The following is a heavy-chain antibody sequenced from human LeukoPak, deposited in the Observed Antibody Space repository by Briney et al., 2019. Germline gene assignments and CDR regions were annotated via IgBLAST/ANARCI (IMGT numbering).Heavy chain of an antibody. CDR3: ARHNSYEGDY. CDR2: IYTSGST. Sequence: SETLSLTCTVSGGSMRSGYFYWSWIRQPAGKGLEWIGRIYTSGSTNYNPSLKSRVTMSVDTSKNQFSLKLSSVTAADTAVYYCARHNSYEGDYWGQGTLVTVSS. J-gene: IGHJ4*02. D-gene: IGHD4-23*01. V-gene: IGHV4-61*02. CDR1: GGSMRSGYFY.